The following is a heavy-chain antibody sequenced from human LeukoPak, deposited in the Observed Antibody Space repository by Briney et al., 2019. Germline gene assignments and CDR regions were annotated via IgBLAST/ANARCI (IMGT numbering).Heavy chain of an antibody. Sequence: GSLRHSCAASGFRHRSYEMNGVRQAPRRGLPGVSYISSSGSTIYYADSVKDRFTISRDSAKNSLYLQMNSLRAEDTADYYWARVLRGQQLDHWGQGTLVTVSS. V-gene: IGHV3-48*03. CDR2: ISSSGSTI. CDR3: ARVLRGQQLDH. CDR1: GFRHRSYE. J-gene: IGHJ4*02. D-gene: IGHD6-13*01.